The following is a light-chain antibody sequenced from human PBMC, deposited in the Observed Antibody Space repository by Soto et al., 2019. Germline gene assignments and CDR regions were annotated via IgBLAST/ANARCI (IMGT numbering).Light chain of an antibody. CDR3: QQYGGSPPWT. CDR2: DAS. J-gene: IGKJ1*01. CDR1: QSVSGNY. Sequence: EIVLTQSPGTLSLSPGERATLSCRASQSVSGNYLAWYRQKPGQAPRLLIYDASSRATGIPDRFSGSGSGTDFTLTISRLEPEAFTVYYYQQYGGSPPWTFGQGSQVEIK. V-gene: IGKV3-20*01.